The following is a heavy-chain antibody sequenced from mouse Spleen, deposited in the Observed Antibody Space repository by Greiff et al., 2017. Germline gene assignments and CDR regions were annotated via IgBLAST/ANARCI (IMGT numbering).Heavy chain of an antibody. D-gene: IGHD2-4*01. CDR1: GFTFSSFG. Sequence: EVMLVESGGGLVQPGGSRKLSCAASGFTFSSFGMHWVRQAPEKGLEWVAYIRSGSSNIYYADTVKGMFTISRDNPKNTLCLQMTRLRSEDTAMYYCARDYHFDYWGQGTTLTVSS. V-gene: IGHV5-17*02. J-gene: IGHJ2*01. CDR3: ARDYHFDY. CDR2: IRSGSSNI.